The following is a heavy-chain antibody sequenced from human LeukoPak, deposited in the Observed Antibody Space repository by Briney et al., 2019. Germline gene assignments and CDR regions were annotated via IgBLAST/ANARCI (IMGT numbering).Heavy chain of an antibody. CDR2: INPNSGGT. V-gene: IGHV1-2*02. J-gene: IGHJ3*02. Sequence: ASVKVSCKASGYTFTGYYMHWVRQAPGQGLEWMGWINPNSGGTNYAQKFQGRVTMTRDTSISTAYMELSRLRSDDTAVYYCARDQWKRLTMIVVVSHAFDIWGQGTMVTVSS. CDR3: ARDQWKRLTMIVVVSHAFDI. D-gene: IGHD3-22*01. CDR1: GYTFTGYY.